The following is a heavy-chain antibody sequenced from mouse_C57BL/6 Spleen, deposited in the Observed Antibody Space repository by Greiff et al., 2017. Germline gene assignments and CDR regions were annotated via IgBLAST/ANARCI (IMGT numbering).Heavy chain of an antibody. CDR2: IYPGSGST. V-gene: IGHV1-55*01. CDR3: AREYCSNLGWFAY. D-gene: IGHD2-5*01. Sequence: QVQLQQPGAELVKPGASVKMSCKASGYTFTSYWITWVKQRPGQGLEWIGDIYPGSGSTNYNEKFKSKATLTVDTSSSTAYMQLSSLTSEDSAVYYCAREYCSNLGWFAYWGQGTLVTVAA. J-gene: IGHJ3*01. CDR1: GYTFTSYW.